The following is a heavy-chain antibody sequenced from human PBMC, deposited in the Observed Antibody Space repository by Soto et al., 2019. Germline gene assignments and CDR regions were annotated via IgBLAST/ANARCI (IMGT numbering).Heavy chain of an antibody. CDR1: GGTFGSYA. V-gene: IGHV1-69*01. D-gene: IGHD2-2*01. CDR3: VRSQGSSTSLEIYYYYYYGMAV. CDR2: IIPITATA. J-gene: IGHJ6*02. Sequence: QVQLVQSGAEVKKPGSSVKVSCKASGGTFGSYAISWVRQAPGQGLEWMGGIIPITATANYAQKFQGRVTITADETTSTASMQLSSLRSEDTAVYYCVRSQGSSTSLEIYYYYYYGMAVLGQGTTVTVSS.